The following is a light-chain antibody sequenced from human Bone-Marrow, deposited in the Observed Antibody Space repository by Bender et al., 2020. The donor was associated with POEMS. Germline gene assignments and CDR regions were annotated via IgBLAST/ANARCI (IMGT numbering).Light chain of an antibody. J-gene: IGLJ2*01. CDR2: EVS. V-gene: IGLV2-23*02. Sequence: QSALTQPRSVSGSPGQSVTISCTGTSSDVGGYNLVSWYQQHPGKAPKLMIYEVSKRPSGVSNRFSGSKSGNTASLTISGLQAEDEADYYCCSYAGSSTVVFGGGTKLTVL. CDR3: CSYAGSSTVV. CDR1: SSDVGGYNL.